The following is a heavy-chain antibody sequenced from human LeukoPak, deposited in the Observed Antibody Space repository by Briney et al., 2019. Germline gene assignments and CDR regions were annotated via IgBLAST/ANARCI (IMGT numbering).Heavy chain of an antibody. CDR3: ARDDGYNYV. Sequence: ASVKVSCKASGYTFTGHYMHWVRQAPGQGLEWMGLINPNSGGTNYAQKFQGRVTMTRDTSISTAYMELSRLRSDDTAVYYCARDDGYNYVWGQGALVTVSS. CDR2: INPNSGGT. CDR1: GYTFTGHY. D-gene: IGHD5-24*01. V-gene: IGHV1-2*02. J-gene: IGHJ4*02.